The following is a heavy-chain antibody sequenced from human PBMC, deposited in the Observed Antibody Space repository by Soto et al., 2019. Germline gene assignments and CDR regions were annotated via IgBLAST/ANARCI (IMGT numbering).Heavy chain of an antibody. CDR1: GFTFSSYA. V-gene: IGHV3-23*01. D-gene: IGHD3-22*01. CDR2: ISGSGGST. CDR3: AKYYYDSSGYVSPIDAFDI. Sequence: TGGSLRLSCAASGFTFSSYAMSWVRQAPGKGLEWVSAISGSGGSTYYADSVKGRFTISRDNSKNTLYLQMNSLRAEDTAVYYCAKYYYDSSGYVSPIDAFDIWGQGTMVTVSS. J-gene: IGHJ3*02.